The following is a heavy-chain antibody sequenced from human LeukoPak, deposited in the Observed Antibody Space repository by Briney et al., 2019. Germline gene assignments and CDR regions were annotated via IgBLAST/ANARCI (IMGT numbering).Heavy chain of an antibody. D-gene: IGHD1-26*01. Sequence: GGSLRLSCAASGFAVSTNYLSWVRHAPGKGLECVSVIYSDGSTYYTDSVKGRFTISRDNSKNTLYLQVNSLRPEDTAVYYCARDQRSESYYPWGWFDPWGQGTLVTVSS. CDR2: IYSDGST. CDR1: GFAVSTNY. J-gene: IGHJ5*02. V-gene: IGHV3-66*02. CDR3: ARDQRSESYYPWGWFDP.